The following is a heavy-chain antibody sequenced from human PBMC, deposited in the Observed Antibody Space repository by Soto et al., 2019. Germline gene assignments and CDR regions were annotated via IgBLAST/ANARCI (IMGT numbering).Heavy chain of an antibody. CDR3: ARDRAIVVVPAAMGYYGMDV. CDR2: IIPIFGTA. J-gene: IGHJ6*02. Sequence: ASVKVSCKSSGGTFSSYAISWVRQAPGQGLEWMGGIIPIFGTAKYAQKFQGRVTITADESTSTAYMELSSLRSEDTAVYYCARDRAIVVVPAAMGYYGMDVWGQGTTVTVSS. D-gene: IGHD2-2*01. V-gene: IGHV1-69*13. CDR1: GGTFSSYA.